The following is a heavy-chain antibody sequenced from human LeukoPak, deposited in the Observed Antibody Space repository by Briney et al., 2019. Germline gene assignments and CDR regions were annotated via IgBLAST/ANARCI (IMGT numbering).Heavy chain of an antibody. CDR3: VRDRRGTDYYYYYMDV. J-gene: IGHJ6*03. CDR2: FYTSGSI. D-gene: IGHD3-16*01. Sequence: SETLSLTCTVSGGFISTYYWSWIRQPAGKGLEWIGRFYTSGSINYNPSLKSRVTMSVDTSKTQFSLKLTSVTAADTAVYYCVRDRRGTDYYYYYMDVWGKGTTVTVSS. CDR1: GGFISTYY. V-gene: IGHV4-4*07.